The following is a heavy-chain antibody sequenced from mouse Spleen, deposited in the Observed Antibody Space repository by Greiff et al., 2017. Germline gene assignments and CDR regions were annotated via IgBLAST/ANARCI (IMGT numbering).Heavy chain of an antibody. CDR3: ARRDYSTYYAMDY. CDR2: INPGSGGT. D-gene: IGHD2-5*01. V-gene: IGHV1-54*01. J-gene: IGHJ4*01. Sequence: QVQLQQSGAELVRPGTSVKVSKASGYAFTNYLIEWVKQRPGQGLEWIGVINPGSGGTNYNEKFKGKATLTADKSSSTAYMQLSSLTSEDSAVYFCARRDYSTYYAMDYWGQGTSVTVSS. CDR1: GYAFTNYL.